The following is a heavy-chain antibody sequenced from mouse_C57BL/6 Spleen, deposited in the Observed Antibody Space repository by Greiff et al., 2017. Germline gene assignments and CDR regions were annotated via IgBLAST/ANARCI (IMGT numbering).Heavy chain of an antibody. CDR1: GYAFSSSW. CDR3: ARITTVVEGVFAY. J-gene: IGHJ3*01. D-gene: IGHD1-1*01. Sequence: VKLMESGPELVKPGASVKISCKASGYAFSSSWMNWVKQRPGKGLEWIGRIYPGDGDTNYNGKFKGKATLTADKSSSTAYMQLSSLTSEDSAVYFCARITTVVEGVFAYWGQGTLVTVSA. V-gene: IGHV1-82*01. CDR2: IYPGDGDT.